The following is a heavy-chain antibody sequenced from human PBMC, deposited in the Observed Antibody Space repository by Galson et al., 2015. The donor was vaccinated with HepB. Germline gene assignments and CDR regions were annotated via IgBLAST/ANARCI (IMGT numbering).Heavy chain of an antibody. CDR3: AREDLVITTFDY. J-gene: IGHJ4*02. D-gene: IGHD3-22*01. CDR2: INPNSGGT. Sequence: SVKVSCKASGYTFTGYYMHWVRQAPGQGLEWMGWINPNSGGTKYAQKFQGRVTMTRDTSISTTYMELTSLRSDDTAVYYCAREDLVITTFDYWGQGTLVTVSS. CDR1: GYTFTGYY. V-gene: IGHV1-2*02.